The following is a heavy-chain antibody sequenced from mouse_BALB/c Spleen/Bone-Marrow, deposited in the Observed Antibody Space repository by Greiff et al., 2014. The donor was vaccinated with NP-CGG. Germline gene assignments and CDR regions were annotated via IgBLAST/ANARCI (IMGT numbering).Heavy chain of an antibody. V-gene: IGHV1-80*01. J-gene: IGHJ2*01. D-gene: IGHD4-1*01. CDR3: ARVRNWADY. CDR2: IYPGDGDT. CDR1: GFAFSSYW. Sequence: QVLLKESGAELVRPGSSVKISCKASGFAFSSYWMNWVKQRPGQGLEWIGQIYPGDGDTNYKGKFKGKATVTADKSSSTAYMQLSSIASEDSAVYFCARVRNWADYWGQGTTLTVSS.